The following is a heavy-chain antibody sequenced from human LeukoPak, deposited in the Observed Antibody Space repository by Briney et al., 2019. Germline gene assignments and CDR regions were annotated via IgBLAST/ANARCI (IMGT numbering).Heavy chain of an antibody. D-gene: IGHD2-21*02. V-gene: IGHV3-15*01. CDR2: IKSKTDGGTT. Sequence: PGGSLRLSCAASGFTFTNAWMSWVRQAPGKGLEWVGRIKSKTDGGTTDYAAPVKGRFTISRDDSKNTLYLQMNSLRAEDTAVHFCARLSSWVFEIWGQGTMVTVSS. CDR3: ARLSSWVFEI. CDR1: GFTFTNAW. J-gene: IGHJ3*02.